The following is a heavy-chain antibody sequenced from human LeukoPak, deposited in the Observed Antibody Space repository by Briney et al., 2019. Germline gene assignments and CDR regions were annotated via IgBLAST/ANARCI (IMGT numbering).Heavy chain of an antibody. Sequence: PGGSLRLSCAASGFTVSSYAMSWVRQAPGKGLEWVSAISGSGGSTYYADSVKGRFTISRDNSKNTLYLQMNSLRAEDTAVYYCAKDRDYVNYFDYWGQGTLVTVSS. CDR2: ISGSGGST. CDR1: GFTVSSYA. CDR3: AKDRDYVNYFDY. D-gene: IGHD4-17*01. J-gene: IGHJ4*02. V-gene: IGHV3-23*01.